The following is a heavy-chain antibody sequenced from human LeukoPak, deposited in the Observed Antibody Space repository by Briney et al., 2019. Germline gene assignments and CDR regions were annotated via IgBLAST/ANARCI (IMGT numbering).Heavy chain of an antibody. CDR2: IYTSGST. Sequence: IPSETLSLTCTVSGGSISSYYWSWIRQPAGKGLEWIGRIYTSGSTNYNPSLKSRVTMSVDTSKNQFSLKLSSVTAADTAVYYCAREGTYYYDSSGYYFDYWGQGTLVTVSS. V-gene: IGHV4-4*07. CDR1: GGSISSYY. CDR3: AREGTYYYDSSGYYFDY. J-gene: IGHJ4*02. D-gene: IGHD3-22*01.